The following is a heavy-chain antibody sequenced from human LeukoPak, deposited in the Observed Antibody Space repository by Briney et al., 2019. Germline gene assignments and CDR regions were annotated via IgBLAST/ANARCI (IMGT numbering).Heavy chain of an antibody. D-gene: IGHD3-22*01. J-gene: IGHJ6*03. Sequence: ESLKVSCKGSGNSFTSFWIGWVRQMPGKGLEWMGIIHPGDSDTRYSPSFKGQVTMSADKSISTAYLQWSSLKASDTAMYYCARHVGSDDSTGYYSLAYFYMDVWGKGTTVTVSS. CDR3: ARHVGSDDSTGYYSLAYFYMDV. V-gene: IGHV5-51*01. CDR1: GNSFTSFW. CDR2: IHPGDSDT.